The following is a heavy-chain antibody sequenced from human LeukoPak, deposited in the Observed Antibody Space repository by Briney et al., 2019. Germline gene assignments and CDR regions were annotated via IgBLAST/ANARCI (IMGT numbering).Heavy chain of an antibody. CDR2: IDYSGST. CDR1: GGSISSYY. D-gene: IGHD5-24*01. J-gene: IGHJ3*02. CDR3: ARATIATILIDI. V-gene: IGHV4-59*01. Sequence: SETLSLTCTVSGGSISSYYWSWIRQPPGKGLEWIGYIDYSGSTNYNPSLKSRVTISVDTSKNQFSLKLSSVTAADTAVYYCARATIATILIDIWGQGTMVTASS.